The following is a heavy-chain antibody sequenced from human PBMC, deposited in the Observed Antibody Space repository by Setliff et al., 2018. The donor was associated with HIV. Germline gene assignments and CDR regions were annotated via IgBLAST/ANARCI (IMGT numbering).Heavy chain of an antibody. J-gene: IGHJ6*02. CDR3: ARRETGVLYFGTFYYNGMDV. CDR1: GFPFGSYW. Sequence: GGLRLSCAASGFPFGSYWMHWVRQAPGKGLEWVANIKQDGSEKYYVDSVKGRFTISRDNAKNSLFLQMNSLRADDTAVYYCARRETGVLYFGTFYYNGMDVWGQGTTVTVSS. D-gene: IGHD3-10*01. CDR2: IKQDGSEK. V-gene: IGHV3-7*01.